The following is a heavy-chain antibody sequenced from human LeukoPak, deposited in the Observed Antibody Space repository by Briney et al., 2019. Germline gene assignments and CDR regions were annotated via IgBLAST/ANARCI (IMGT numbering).Heavy chain of an antibody. J-gene: IGHJ2*01. CDR2: INGDGSST. CDR1: GFTFSSYW. V-gene: IGHV3-74*01. CDR3: ARGPPWYFDL. Sequence: GGSLKLSCAASGFTFSSYWMHWVRQAPGKGLVWVSRINGDGSSTAYADSVKGRFTISRDNAKNTLYLQMNSLTAEDTAVYYCARGPPWYFDLWGRGTLVTVSS. D-gene: IGHD6-25*01.